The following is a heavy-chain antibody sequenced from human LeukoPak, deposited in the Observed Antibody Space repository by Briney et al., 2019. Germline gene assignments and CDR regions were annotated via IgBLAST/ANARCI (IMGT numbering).Heavy chain of an antibody. J-gene: IGHJ6*03. D-gene: IGHD3-3*01. CDR2: IYYSGST. CDR1: DDSIRTNTYY. CDR3: TRSGYYFRRLDHHYMDV. V-gene: IGHV4-39*01. Sequence: PSETLSLTCTVSDDSIRTNTYYWGWIRQPPGKGLEWIGSIYYSGSTYYNPSLKSRLTISVDTSKNQFSLKLSSVTAADTAVYYCTRSGYYFRRLDHHYMDVWGKGTTITVSS.